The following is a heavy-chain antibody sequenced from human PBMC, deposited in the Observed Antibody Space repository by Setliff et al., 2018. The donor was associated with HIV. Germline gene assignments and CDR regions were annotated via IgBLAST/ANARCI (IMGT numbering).Heavy chain of an antibody. CDR1: GGSFSGYY. CDR3: ARDRRGTMVRGVTSPLDY. D-gene: IGHD3-10*01. J-gene: IGHJ4*02. CDR2: IIHSGGT. V-gene: IGHV4-34*12. Sequence: SETLSLTCAVYGGSFSGYYWTWIRQPPGRGLEWIGEIIHSGGTNYNRSLKSRVTISVDTSKNQFSLKLSSVTAADTAVYYCARDRRGTMVRGVTSPLDYWGQGTLVTVSS.